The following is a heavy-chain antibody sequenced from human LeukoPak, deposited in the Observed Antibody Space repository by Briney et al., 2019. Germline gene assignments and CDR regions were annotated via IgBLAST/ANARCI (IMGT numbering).Heavy chain of an antibody. Sequence: YPGGSLRLSCAASGFTFSNYAMSWVRRGPGRGLECLSAISSSGGSTYYADSVKGRFTISRDNSKNTLHLQMNSLRTEDTAVYHCARQLGYCSDGSCYFDYWGQGTLVTVSS. D-gene: IGHD2-15*01. CDR2: ISSSGGST. J-gene: IGHJ4*02. V-gene: IGHV3-23*01. CDR1: GFTFSNYA. CDR3: ARQLGYCSDGSCYFDY.